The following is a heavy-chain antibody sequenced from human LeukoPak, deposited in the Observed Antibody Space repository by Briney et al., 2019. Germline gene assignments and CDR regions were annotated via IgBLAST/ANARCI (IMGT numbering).Heavy chain of an antibody. Sequence: PSETLSLTCTVSGYSISSHYYWGWIRQPPGKGLDWIGRIFSSGNSKYNPSLKSRVIMSVDTSKNQFSLKLTSVTAADTAVYYCAREGGGFDYWGQGTLVTVSS. V-gene: IGHV4-38-2*02. CDR2: IFSSGNS. CDR1: GYSISSHYY. D-gene: IGHD3-16*01. J-gene: IGHJ4*02. CDR3: AREGGGFDY.